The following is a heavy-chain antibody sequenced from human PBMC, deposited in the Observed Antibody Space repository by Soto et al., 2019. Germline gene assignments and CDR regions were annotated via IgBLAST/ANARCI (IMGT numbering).Heavy chain of an antibody. CDR1: GYIFVNYG. V-gene: IGHV1-18*01. J-gene: IGHJ6*02. CDR2: ISPYSGNT. CDR3: AMVDNYFTPTPPDV. Sequence: QVQLVQSGDEVRKPGSSVKVSCKASGYIFVNYGIAWVRQAPGQGLEWMGWISPYSGNTHYASKVQCRLTMTTDTSTGTAYLELGSLTPDATAGYYFAMVDNYFTPTPPDVCGQGTTVTVSS. D-gene: IGHD5-12*01.